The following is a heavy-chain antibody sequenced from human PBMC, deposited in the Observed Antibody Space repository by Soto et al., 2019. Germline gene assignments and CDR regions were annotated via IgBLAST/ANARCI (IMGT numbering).Heavy chain of an antibody. CDR3: ARGRTYYYDGSGSHPDY. J-gene: IGHJ4*02. D-gene: IGHD3-22*01. V-gene: IGHV1-18*01. Sequence: QVQLVQSGAEVKKPGASVKVSCKASGYTFTSYGISWVRQAPGQGLEWMGWISAYNGNTNYAQKLQGRVTMTTDTSTTTDYMERRSLRYDDTAVYYCARGRTYYYDGSGSHPDYWGQGTLVTVSS. CDR1: GYTFTSYG. CDR2: ISAYNGNT.